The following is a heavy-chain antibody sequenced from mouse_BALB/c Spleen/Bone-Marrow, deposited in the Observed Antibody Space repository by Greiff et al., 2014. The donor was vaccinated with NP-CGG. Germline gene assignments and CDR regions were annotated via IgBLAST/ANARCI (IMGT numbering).Heavy chain of an antibody. CDR3: ARARYDDDNAMDC. CDR1: GYTFTSYY. Sequence: QVQLQQPGAELVKPGASVKLSCKASGYTFTSYYMYWVKQRPGQGLEWIGEINPSNGGTNFNEKFKSKATLTVDKSSSTAYMQLSSLTSEDSAVYYCARARYDDDNAMDCWGQGTSVTVSS. J-gene: IGHJ4*01. D-gene: IGHD2-4*01. V-gene: IGHV1S81*02. CDR2: INPSNGGT.